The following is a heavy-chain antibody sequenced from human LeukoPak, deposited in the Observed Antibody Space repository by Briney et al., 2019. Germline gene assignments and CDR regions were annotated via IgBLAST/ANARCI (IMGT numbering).Heavy chain of an antibody. D-gene: IGHD2-15*01. Sequence: SETLSLTCAVYGGSFSGYYWGWIRQPPGKGLEWIGEINHSGSTNYNPSLKSRVTISVDTSKNQFSLKLSSVTAADTAVYYCARGTVVVVAAQLRMGWFDPWGQGTLVTVSS. V-gene: IGHV4-34*01. CDR1: GGSFSGYY. J-gene: IGHJ5*02. CDR2: INHSGST. CDR3: ARGTVVVVAAQLRMGWFDP.